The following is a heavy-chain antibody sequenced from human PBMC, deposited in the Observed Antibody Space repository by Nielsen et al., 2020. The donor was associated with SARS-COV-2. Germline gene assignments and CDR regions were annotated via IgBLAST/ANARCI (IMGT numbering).Heavy chain of an antibody. CDR2: ISSRSSYI. D-gene: IGHD6-13*01. CDR1: GFTFSSYA. V-gene: IGHV3-21*01. J-gene: IGHJ2*01. CDR3: AREAGANWYFDL. Sequence: GESLKISCAASGFTFSSYAMSWVRQAPGKGLEWVSAISSRSSYIYYADSMKGRFTISRDNAKNSLYLQMNSLRAEDTAVYYCAREAGANWYFDLWGRGTLVTVSS.